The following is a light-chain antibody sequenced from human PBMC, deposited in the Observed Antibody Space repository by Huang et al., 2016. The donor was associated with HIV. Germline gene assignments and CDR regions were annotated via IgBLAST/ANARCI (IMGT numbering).Light chain of an antibody. V-gene: IGKV3-15*01. J-gene: IGKJ5*01. CDR2: GAS. Sequence: EIVMTQSPATLSVSPGKRVTLACRACQSVDDNLAWYQQKPGQAPRLLVYGASTRATGVPVRFSGSGSGTEFTLTITSLQSEDSASYYCQQYKSWFTFGQGTRLEIK. CDR3: QQYKSWFT. CDR1: QSVDDN.